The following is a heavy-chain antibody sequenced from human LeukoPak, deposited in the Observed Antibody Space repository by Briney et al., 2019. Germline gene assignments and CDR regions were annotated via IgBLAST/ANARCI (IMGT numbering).Heavy chain of an antibody. CDR1: GGAIDSSSSY. V-gene: IGHV4-39*07. D-gene: IGHD3-16*02. Sequence: SETLSLTCSVSGGAIDSSSSYWGWIRQPPGKGLEWIGSIYYSGKVYYNSSLKSRVTISVDTSKNQFSLRLSSLTAADTAVYYCARRPHVWGSYRGMYFDYWGQGALVTVSS. CDR2: IYYSGKV. J-gene: IGHJ4*02. CDR3: ARRPHVWGSYRGMYFDY.